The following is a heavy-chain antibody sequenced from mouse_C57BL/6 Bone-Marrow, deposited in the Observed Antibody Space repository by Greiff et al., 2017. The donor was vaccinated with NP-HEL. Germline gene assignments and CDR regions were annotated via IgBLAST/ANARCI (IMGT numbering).Heavy chain of an antibody. V-gene: IGHV1-72*01. CDR2: IDPNSGGT. Sequence: VQLQQPGASVKLSCKASGYTFTSYWMHWVKQRPGRGLEWIGRIDPNSGGTKYNEKFKSKATLTVDKPSSTAYMQLSSLTSEDSAVYYCARDYYGTPYAMDYWGQGTSVTVSS. J-gene: IGHJ4*01. D-gene: IGHD1-1*01. CDR1: GYTFTSYW. CDR3: ARDYYGTPYAMDY.